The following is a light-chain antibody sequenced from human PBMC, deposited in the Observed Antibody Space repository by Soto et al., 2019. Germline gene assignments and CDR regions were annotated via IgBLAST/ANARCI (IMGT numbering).Light chain of an antibody. V-gene: IGKV3-11*01. CDR1: QSVRGF. Sequence: EIVLTQSPATLSLSPGERATLSCRASQSVRGFLAWYQQKPGQPPRLLIYDVSKRATGIPARFSGSGSGTDFTLTISSLAPEDFAVYYCQERSVWYSFGQGTKLEI. CDR2: DVS. J-gene: IGKJ2*01. CDR3: QERSVWYS.